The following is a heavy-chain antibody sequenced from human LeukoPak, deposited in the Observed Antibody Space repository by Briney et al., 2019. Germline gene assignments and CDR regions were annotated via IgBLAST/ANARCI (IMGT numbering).Heavy chain of an antibody. V-gene: IGHV4-39*01. CDR2: IYYSGST. CDR3: ARGTIAARRPFDY. D-gene: IGHD6-6*01. Sequence: PSETLSLTCTVSGGSISSSSYYWGWIRQPPGKGLEWIGSIYYSGSTYYNPSPKSRVTISVDTSKNQFSLKLSSVTAADTAVYYCARGTIAARRPFDYWGQGTLVTVSS. CDR1: GGSISSSSYY. J-gene: IGHJ4*02.